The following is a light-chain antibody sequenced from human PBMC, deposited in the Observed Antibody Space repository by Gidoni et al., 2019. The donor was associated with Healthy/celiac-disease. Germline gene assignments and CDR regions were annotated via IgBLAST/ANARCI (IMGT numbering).Light chain of an antibody. Sequence: DIVMTQSPDSLAVSLGERATINCKSSQSVLYSSNNKNYLAWYQQKPGQPPKLLIYWASTRESGVPDRFSGSGSGTDFTLTISSLQAEDVAVYYCQHEGXFXQGTKLEIK. V-gene: IGKV4-1*01. CDR3: QHEGX. CDR2: WAS. CDR1: QSVLYSSNNKNY. J-gene: IGKJ2*02.